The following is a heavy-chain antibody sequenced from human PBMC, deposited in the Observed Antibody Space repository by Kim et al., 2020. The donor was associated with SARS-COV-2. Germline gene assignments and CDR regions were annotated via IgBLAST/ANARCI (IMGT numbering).Heavy chain of an antibody. CDR3: ARESSGYFSAFDI. CDR2: ISYDGSNT. J-gene: IGHJ3*02. V-gene: IGHV3-30*04. D-gene: IGHD3-22*01. Sequence: GGSLRLSCAASGFTFSSYPMHWVRQAPGKGLEWVAFISYDGSNTYYADSVKGRFTISRDNSKNTLYLQMNSLRAEDTAVYYCARESSGYFSAFDIWGQG. CDR1: GFTFSSYP.